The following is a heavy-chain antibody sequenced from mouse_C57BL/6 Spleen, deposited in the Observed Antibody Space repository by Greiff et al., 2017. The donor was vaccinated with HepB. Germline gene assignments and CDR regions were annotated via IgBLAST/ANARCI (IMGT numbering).Heavy chain of an antibody. D-gene: IGHD1-1*01. Sequence: EVQLQQSGPELVKPGASVKIPCKASGYTFTDYNMDWVKQSHGKSLEWIGDINPNNGGTIYNQKFKGKATVTVDKSSSTADMELRSLTSEYTAVYYCAVYGSSYDWFAYWGQGTLVTVSA. CDR1: GYTFTDYN. J-gene: IGHJ3*01. CDR2: INPNNGGT. V-gene: IGHV1-18*01. CDR3: AVYGSSYDWFAY.